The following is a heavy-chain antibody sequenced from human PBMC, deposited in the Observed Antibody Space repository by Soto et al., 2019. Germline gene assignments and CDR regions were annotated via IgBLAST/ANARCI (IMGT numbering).Heavy chain of an antibody. Sequence: GGSLRLSCAASGFTFSSYAMHWVRQVPGKGLEWVAVISYDGSNKYYADSVKGRFTISRDNSKNTLYLQMNSLRAEDTAVYYCARDYNDDILTGYHPMKKDYYYYGMDVWGQGTTVTVSS. D-gene: IGHD3-9*01. CDR1: GFTFSSYA. J-gene: IGHJ6*02. CDR3: ARDYNDDILTGYHPMKKDYYYYGMDV. V-gene: IGHV3-30-3*01. CDR2: ISYDGSNK.